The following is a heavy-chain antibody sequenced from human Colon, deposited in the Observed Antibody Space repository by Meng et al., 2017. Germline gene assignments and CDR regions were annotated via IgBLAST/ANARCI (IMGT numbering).Heavy chain of an antibody. V-gene: IGHV4-4*02. J-gene: IGHJ4*02. CDR2: IYPSGRT. CDR1: ADSISSGNG. Sequence: QVQLRESGLGLVKPSGTLSLPCAVSADSISSGNGWTWVRQPPGKGLEWIGEIYPSGRTSSNPSLQGRVTILLDKSKNQFSLELNSVTAADTAIYFCARKRTSPGTLGIDYWGQGTLVTVSS. D-gene: IGHD6-13*01. CDR3: ARKRTSPGTLGIDY.